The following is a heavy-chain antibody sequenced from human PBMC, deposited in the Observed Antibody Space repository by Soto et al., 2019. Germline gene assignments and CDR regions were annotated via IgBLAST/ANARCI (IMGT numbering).Heavy chain of an antibody. CDR2: MNPNSGNR. CDR3: ARGISPADY. CDR1: GYTFTSHD. Sequence: QVQLVQSGAEVKKPGASVKVSCKASGYTFTSHDISWVRQASGQGLEWMGWMNPNSGNRGFVLKFQGRLTMTRNSSTSTAYMELSSLTTEGTAVYYCARGISPADYWGQGTLVTVSS. V-gene: IGHV1-8*01. J-gene: IGHJ4*02.